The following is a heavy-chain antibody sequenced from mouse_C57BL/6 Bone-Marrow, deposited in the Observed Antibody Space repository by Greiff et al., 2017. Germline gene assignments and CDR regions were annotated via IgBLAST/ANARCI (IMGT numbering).Heavy chain of an antibody. J-gene: IGHJ4*01. D-gene: IGHD1-1*01. Sequence: EVKLMESGGGLVQPGGSLKLSCAASGFTFSDYGMAWVRQAPRKGPEWVAFISNLAYSIYYADTVTGRFTISRENAKNTLYLEMSSLRSEDTAMYYCARHDHYYGSSYGAMAYWGQGTSVTVSS. CDR2: ISNLAYSI. CDR3: ARHDHYYGSSYGAMAY. V-gene: IGHV5-15*01. CDR1: GFTFSDYG.